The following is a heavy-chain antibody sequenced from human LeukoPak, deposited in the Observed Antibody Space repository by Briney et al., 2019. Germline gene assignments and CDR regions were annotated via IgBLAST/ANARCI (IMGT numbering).Heavy chain of an antibody. Sequence: SETLSLTCTVYAGSISSYYWSWIRQPAGKGLEWIGRIYTSGSTNYNPSLKSRVTISVDTSKNQFSLKLSSVTAADMAVYYCARYYYGSGRSDYYYIDVWGKGTTVTVSS. CDR3: ARYYYGSGRSDYYYIDV. CDR1: AGSISSYY. CDR2: IYTSGST. J-gene: IGHJ6*03. D-gene: IGHD3-10*01. V-gene: IGHV4-59*10.